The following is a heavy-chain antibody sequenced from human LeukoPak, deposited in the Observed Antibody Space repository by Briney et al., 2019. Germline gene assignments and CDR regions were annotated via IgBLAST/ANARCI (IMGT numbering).Heavy chain of an antibody. V-gene: IGHV4-59*01. D-gene: IGHD2-15*01. CDR1: GGAISSYY. Sequence: SETLSLTCTVSGGAISSYYWSWIRQPPGKGLEWIGYIYYSGSTNYNPSLKSRVTISVDTSKNQFSLKLSSVTAADTAVYYCARGLALLEPRFDYWGQGTLVTVSS. J-gene: IGHJ4*02. CDR3: ARGLALLEPRFDY. CDR2: IYYSGST.